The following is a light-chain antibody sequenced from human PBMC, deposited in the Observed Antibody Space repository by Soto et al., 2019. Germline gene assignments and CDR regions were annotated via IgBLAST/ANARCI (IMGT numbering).Light chain of an antibody. CDR1: SSDVGGYTY. Sequence: QSALTQPRSVSGSPGQSVTISCTGTSSDVGGYTYVSWYQQHPGKAPKLMIYDVSKRPSGVPDRFSGSKSGNTASLTISGLQAEDEADYYCCSYAGSYTSWVFGGGTKVTVL. CDR2: DVS. J-gene: IGLJ3*02. CDR3: CSYAGSYTSWV. V-gene: IGLV2-11*01.